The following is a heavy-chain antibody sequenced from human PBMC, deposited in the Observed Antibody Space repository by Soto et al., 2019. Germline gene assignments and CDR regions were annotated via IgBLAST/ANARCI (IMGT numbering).Heavy chain of an antibody. CDR2: IFPGDSDT. V-gene: IGHV5-51*01. Sequence: PGESLKISCKGSGYSFTSYWIGWVRQMPGKGLEWMGIIFPGDSDTRYSPSFQGQVIISVDKSINTAYLQWSSLKASDTAIYYCARHPKFSSGSNWFDPWGQGTLVTVSS. CDR3: ARHPKFSSGSNWFDP. D-gene: IGHD6-19*01. CDR1: GYSFTSYW. J-gene: IGHJ5*02.